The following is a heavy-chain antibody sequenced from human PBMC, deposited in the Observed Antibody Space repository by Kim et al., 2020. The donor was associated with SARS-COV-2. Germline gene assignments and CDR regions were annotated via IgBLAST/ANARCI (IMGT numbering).Heavy chain of an antibody. D-gene: IGHD3-16*01. CDR1: GFTLDDYG. V-gene: IGHV3-20*01. CDR2: INRNSDST. Sequence: GGSLRLSCAASGFTLDDYGMSWVRQAPGKGLEWVSGINRNSDSTGYADAVKGRVTISRDNAKNSLFLQMNSPRAEDTALYHCVRGYAGGPFDLWGQGTLVTVSS. CDR3: VRGYAGGPFDL. J-gene: IGHJ4*02.